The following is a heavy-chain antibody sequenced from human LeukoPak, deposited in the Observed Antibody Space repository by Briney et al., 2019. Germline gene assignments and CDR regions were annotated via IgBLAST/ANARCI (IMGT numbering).Heavy chain of an antibody. CDR2: ISYDGSNK. CDR3: ARGTQYYYDSSGYNFDY. J-gene: IGHJ4*02. V-gene: IGHV3-30-3*01. Sequence: PGRSLRLSCAASGFTFSSYAMHWVRQAPGKGLEWVAVISYDGSNKYYADSVKGRFTISRDNSKNTLYLQMNSLRAEDTAVYYCARGTQYYYDSSGYNFDYWAREPWSPSPQ. D-gene: IGHD3-22*01. CDR1: GFTFSSYA.